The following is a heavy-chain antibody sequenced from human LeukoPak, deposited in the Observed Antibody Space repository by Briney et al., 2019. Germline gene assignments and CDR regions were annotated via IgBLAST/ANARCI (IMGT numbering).Heavy chain of an antibody. D-gene: IGHD3-22*01. Sequence: ASVTVSCKASGYTFTSYGISRVRQAPGQGLEWMGWISAYNGNTNYAQKLQGRVTMTTDTSTSTAYMELRSLRSDDTAVYYCARDSSGYYYINYYYYMDVWGKGTTVTVSS. V-gene: IGHV1-18*01. CDR1: GYTFTSYG. CDR2: ISAYNGNT. J-gene: IGHJ6*03. CDR3: ARDSSGYYYINYYYYMDV.